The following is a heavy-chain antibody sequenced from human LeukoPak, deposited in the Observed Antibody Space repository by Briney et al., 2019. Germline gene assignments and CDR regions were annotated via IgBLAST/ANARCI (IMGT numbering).Heavy chain of an antibody. CDR2: INHNGGT. J-gene: IGHJ4*02. Sequence: SETLSLTCAVYGGSFSGYFWSWIRQPPGKGLEWIGDINHNGGTNYNPSLKSRVTISVDTSKSQFSLKLSSVTAADTAVYYCARDTGVRPRVAHFDYWGQGTLVTVSS. CDR3: ARDTGVRPRVAHFDY. CDR1: GGSFSGYF. V-gene: IGHV4-34*01. D-gene: IGHD1-14*01.